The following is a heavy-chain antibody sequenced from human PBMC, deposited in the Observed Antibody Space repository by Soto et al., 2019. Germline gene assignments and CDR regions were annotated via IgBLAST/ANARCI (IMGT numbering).Heavy chain of an antibody. J-gene: IGHJ6*02. CDR1: GVSFSGYY. V-gene: IGHV4-34*01. CDR3: ASTSYYDFWSGIMGDYYYGMDV. CDR2: INHSGST. Sequence: SETLSLTCAVYGVSFSGYYWSWIRQAPGKGLEWIGEINHSGSTNYNPSLKSRVTISVDTSKNQFSLKLSSVTAADTAVYYCASTSYYDFWSGIMGDYYYGMDVWGQGTTVTVSS. D-gene: IGHD3-3*01.